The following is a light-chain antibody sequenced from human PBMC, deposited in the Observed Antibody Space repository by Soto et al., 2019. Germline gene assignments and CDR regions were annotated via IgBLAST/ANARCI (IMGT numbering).Light chain of an antibody. CDR3: QQRSSWPLT. Sequence: EIVMTQSPATLSVSRGERATLSCRASQSVRTYLAWYQQKPGRAPRLLIHDVSDRATGIPARFSGSGSGTDFTLTISSLEPEDFAVHYCQQRSSWPLTFGGGTKVDIK. CDR1: QSVRTY. J-gene: IGKJ4*01. V-gene: IGKV3-11*01. CDR2: DVS.